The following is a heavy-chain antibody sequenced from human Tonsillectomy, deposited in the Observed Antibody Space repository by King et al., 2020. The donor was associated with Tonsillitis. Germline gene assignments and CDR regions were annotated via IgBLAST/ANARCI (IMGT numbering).Heavy chain of an antibody. J-gene: IGHJ6*02. CDR2: ISYDGSNK. V-gene: IGHV3-30*04. CDR3: ARDLGPDIVVVPAAIHYGMDV. D-gene: IGHD2-2*02. Sequence: VQLVESGGGVVQPGRSLRLSCAASGFTFSSYAMHWVRQAPGKGLEWGAVISYDGSNKYYADSVKGRVTISRDNSKKTLYLQMNSLRAEDTAVYYCARDLGPDIVVVPAAIHYGMDVWGQGTTVTVSS. CDR1: GFTFSSYA.